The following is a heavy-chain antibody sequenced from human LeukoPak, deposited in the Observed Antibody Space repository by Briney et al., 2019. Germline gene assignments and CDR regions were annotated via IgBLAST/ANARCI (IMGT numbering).Heavy chain of an antibody. CDR1: GYTFIGYY. CDR2: INPTSGGT. D-gene: IGHD5/OR15-5a*01. V-gene: IGHV1-2*02. CDR3: ARLVGLFTTASY. J-gene: IGHJ4*02. Sequence: ASVKVSCTASGYTFIGYYLHWVRQAPGQGLEWMGWINPTSGGTNYAQKFQDRVTMTRDTSINTAYMELSRLTSDDTAVYYCARLVGLFTTASYWGQGTLVIVSS.